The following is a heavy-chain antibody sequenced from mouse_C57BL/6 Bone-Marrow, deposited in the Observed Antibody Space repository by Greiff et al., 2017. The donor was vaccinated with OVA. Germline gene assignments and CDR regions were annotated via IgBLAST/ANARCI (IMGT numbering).Heavy chain of an antibody. J-gene: IGHJ4*01. V-gene: IGHV1-55*01. CDR2: IYPASGRT. Sequence: VQLQQPGAALVKPGASVNMSCNASGYTFTSYWVPWVKQRPGQGLAWIGVIYPASGRTNYNETFKSKATLTVDTSSSTAYMQHSSLTSEDSAVYYCARSMDYWGQGTSVTVSS. CDR3: ARSMDY. CDR1: GYTFTSYW.